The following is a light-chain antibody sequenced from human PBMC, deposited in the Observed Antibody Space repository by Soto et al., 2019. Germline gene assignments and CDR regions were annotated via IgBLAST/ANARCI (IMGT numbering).Light chain of an antibody. CDR3: QQFSSYPLT. CDR1: QSVNNY. J-gene: IGKJ4*01. Sequence: VFTQSPAPPSLSPGERATPSCWASQSVNNYLHWYQQKPGQAPRLLIYDASSRATGIPDRFSGGGSGTDFTLTISRLEPEDFAVYYCQQFSSYPLTFGGGTKVDIK. V-gene: IGKV3-11*01. CDR2: DAS.